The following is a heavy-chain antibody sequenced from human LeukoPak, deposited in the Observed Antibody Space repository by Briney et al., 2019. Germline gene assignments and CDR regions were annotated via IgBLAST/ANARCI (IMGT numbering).Heavy chain of an antibody. V-gene: IGHV5-51*01. CDR1: GYSFTSYW. J-gene: IGHJ4*02. CDR2: IYPGDSDT. D-gene: IGHD3-22*01. CDR3: ASRSPYDSSGYYY. Sequence: GESLKISCKGSGYSFTSYWIGWVRQMPGKGLEWMGIIYPGDSDTRYSPSFQGQVTISADKSISTAYLQWSSLKASDTAMYYCASRSPYDSSGYYYWGQGTLVTVSS.